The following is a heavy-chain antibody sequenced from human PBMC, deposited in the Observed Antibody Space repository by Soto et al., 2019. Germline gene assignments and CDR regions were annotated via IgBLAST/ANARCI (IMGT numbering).Heavy chain of an antibody. CDR2: IYWDDDK. V-gene: IGHV2-5*02. J-gene: IGHJ6*02. CDR1: GFSLSTSGVG. D-gene: IGHD3-9*01. Sequence: SGPTLVNPTQALTLTCTFSGFSLSTSGVGVGWIRQPPGKALEWLALIYWDDDKRYSPSLKSRLTITKDTSKNQVVLTMTNMDPVDTATYYCAHRGLYYDTLTGHYYYGMDVWGQGTTVTVSS. CDR3: AHRGLYYDTLTGHYYYGMDV.